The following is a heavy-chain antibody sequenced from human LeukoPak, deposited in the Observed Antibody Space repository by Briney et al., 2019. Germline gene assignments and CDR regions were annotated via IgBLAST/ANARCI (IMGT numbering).Heavy chain of an antibody. CDR3: ARASSQPDFEY. CDR1: GFTFSSYS. Sequence: SGGSLRLSCAASGFTFSSYSMNWVRQAPGKGLEWVSSIGTSSSYIYYADPVKGRFTISRDNAKNSLYLQMNSLRAEDTAVYYCARASSQPDFEYWGQGTLVTVSS. J-gene: IGHJ4*02. V-gene: IGHV3-21*01. CDR2: IGTSSSYI. D-gene: IGHD5-18*01.